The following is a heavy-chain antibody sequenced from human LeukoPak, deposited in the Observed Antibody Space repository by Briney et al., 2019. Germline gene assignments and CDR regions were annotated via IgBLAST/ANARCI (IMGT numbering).Heavy chain of an antibody. CDR1: AGSVIGHY. J-gene: IGHJ6*02. Sequence: SETLSLTCDVYAGSVIGHYWGWIRQSPGKGLEWIGEINHSGSTNYNPSLKNRVTISIDTSKNQSSLSLSAVTAADTAIYYCARGGIMVRQSINFHFFYGMDVWGQGTTVTVSS. D-gene: IGHD3-10*01. V-gene: IGHV4-34*01. CDR2: INHSGST. CDR3: ARGGIMVRQSINFHFFYGMDV.